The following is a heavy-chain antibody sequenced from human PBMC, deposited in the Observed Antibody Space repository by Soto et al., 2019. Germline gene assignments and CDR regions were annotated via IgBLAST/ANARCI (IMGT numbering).Heavy chain of an antibody. Sequence: GGSLRLSCAVYGLTFSNYGMHWVRQAPGKGLEWVALISDDGTKKYFVDSVKGRFTISRDNSRNMVYLQMNRLTPEDTAVYYYAKDYLGNSKTFDVWGQGTMVTVSS. CDR1: GLTFSNYG. CDR3: AKDYLGNSKTFDV. D-gene: IGHD2-2*01. CDR2: ISDDGTKK. J-gene: IGHJ3*01. V-gene: IGHV3-30*18.